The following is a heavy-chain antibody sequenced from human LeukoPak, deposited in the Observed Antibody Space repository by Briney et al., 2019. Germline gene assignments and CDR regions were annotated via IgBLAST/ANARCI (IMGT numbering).Heavy chain of an antibody. CDR2: IYYSGST. Sequence: SETLSLTCTVSGGSISSGDFCWSWIRQPPGKGLEWIGYIYYSGSTYYNPSLKSRVTISVDTSKNQFSLKLSSVTAADTAVYYCARDLLCSSPGFDYWGQGTLVTVSS. D-gene: IGHD6-13*01. V-gene: IGHV4-30-4*08. J-gene: IGHJ4*02. CDR1: GGSISSGDFC. CDR3: ARDLLCSSPGFDY.